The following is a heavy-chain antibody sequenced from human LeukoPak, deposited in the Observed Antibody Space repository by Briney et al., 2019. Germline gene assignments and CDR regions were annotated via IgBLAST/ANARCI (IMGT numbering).Heavy chain of an antibody. V-gene: IGHV1-69*04. Sequence: SVKVSCEASGGTFSSYAISWVRQAPGQGLEWMGRIIPILGIANYAQKFQGRVTITADKSTRTAYMELSSPRSEDTAVYYCARESGYSRFDYWGQGTLVTVSS. D-gene: IGHD3-22*01. CDR1: GGTFSSYA. CDR2: IIPILGIA. J-gene: IGHJ4*02. CDR3: ARESGYSRFDY.